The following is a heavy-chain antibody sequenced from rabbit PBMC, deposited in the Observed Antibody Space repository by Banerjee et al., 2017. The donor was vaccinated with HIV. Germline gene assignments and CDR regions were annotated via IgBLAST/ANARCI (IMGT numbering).Heavy chain of an antibody. D-gene: IGHD4-1*01. V-gene: IGHV1S45*01. CDR3: ARDLAGVIGWNFGL. Sequence: QEKLEESGGDLVKPEGSLTLTCTASGFSFSSNYYMSWVRQAPGKGLEWIACIYAGFNDGTAYASWAKGRFTISKTSSTTVTLQMTSLTAADTASYFCARDLAGVIGWNFGLWGPGTLVTVS. CDR2: IYAGFNDGT. J-gene: IGHJ6*01. CDR1: GFSFSSNYY.